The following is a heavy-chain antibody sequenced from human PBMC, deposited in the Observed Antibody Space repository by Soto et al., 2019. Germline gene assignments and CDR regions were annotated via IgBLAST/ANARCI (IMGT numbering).Heavy chain of an antibody. D-gene: IGHD2-15*01. J-gene: IGHJ4*02. V-gene: IGHV3-21*01. CDR3: ARLTPPLGYCSGGSCYSNY. Sequence: GGSLRLSCAASGFTFSSYSMNWVRQAPGKGLEWVSSISSSSSYIYYADSVKGRFTISRDNAKNSLYLQMNSLRAEDTAVYYCARLTPPLGYCSGGSCYSNYWGQGTPVT. CDR1: GFTFSSYS. CDR2: ISSSSSYI.